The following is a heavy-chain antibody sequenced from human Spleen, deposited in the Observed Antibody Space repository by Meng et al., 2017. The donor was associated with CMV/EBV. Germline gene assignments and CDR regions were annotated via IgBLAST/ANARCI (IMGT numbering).Heavy chain of an antibody. V-gene: IGHV1-18*01. CDR2: ISAYHCNT. Sequence: HGRRVPSGDEGKRRGASGKVSGKACGYSFTIYGICWVRRAPGQGREWLGWISAYHCNTNHTQKLECRVTRTTDTTTSTDYMELRRLRTHDTDVSSCENGPGDGDGINWFDLWGQGTLVTVSS. J-gene: IGHJ5*02. CDR1: GYSFTIYG. D-gene: IGHD2-21*02. CDR3: ENGPGDGDGINWFDL.